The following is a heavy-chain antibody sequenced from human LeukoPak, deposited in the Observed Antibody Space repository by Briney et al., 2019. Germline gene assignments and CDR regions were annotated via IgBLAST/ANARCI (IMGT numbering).Heavy chain of an antibody. CDR1: GFTFSSYA. J-gene: IGHJ6*02. CDR2: ISGSGGST. CDR3: ATRRSAGYYYGMDV. Sequence: PGGSLRLSCAASGFTFSSYAMSWVRQAPGKGLEWVSAISGSGGSTYYADSVKGRFTISRDNSKNTLYLQITGLRAEDTAVYYCATRRSAGYYYGMDVWGQGTTVTVSS. V-gene: IGHV3-23*01. D-gene: IGHD6-13*01.